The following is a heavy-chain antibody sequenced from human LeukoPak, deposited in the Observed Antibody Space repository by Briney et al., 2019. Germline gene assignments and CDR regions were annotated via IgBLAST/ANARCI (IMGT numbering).Heavy chain of an antibody. CDR1: GFTFSSYA. CDR2: ISGSGTTT. CDR3: AREGRCGGDCYYDY. D-gene: IGHD2-21*02. V-gene: IGHV3-23*01. Sequence: PGGSLRLSCAASGFTFSSYAMTWVRQAPGKGLEWVSAISGSGTTTSYADSVKGRFTISRDNSKNTLYLQMNSLRAEDTAVYYCAREGRCGGDCYYDYWGQGTPVTVSS. J-gene: IGHJ4*02.